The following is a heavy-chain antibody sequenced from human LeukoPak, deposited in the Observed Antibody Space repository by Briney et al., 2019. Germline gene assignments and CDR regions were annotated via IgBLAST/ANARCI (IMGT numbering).Heavy chain of an antibody. CDR3: ARDGAYYMDV. D-gene: IGHD4/OR15-4a*01. J-gene: IGHJ6*03. V-gene: IGHV1-18*04. CDR1: GYTFTGYY. Sequence: ASVKVSCKASGYTFTGYYIHWVRQAPGQGLEWMGWINAYNGNTNYAQKLQGRVTKTRDTSTSTAYMELRSLRSDDTAVYYCARDGAYYMDVWGKGTTVTVSS. CDR2: INAYNGNT.